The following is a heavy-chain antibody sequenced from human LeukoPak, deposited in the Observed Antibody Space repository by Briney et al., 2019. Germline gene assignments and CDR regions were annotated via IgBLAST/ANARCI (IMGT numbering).Heavy chain of an antibody. J-gene: IGHJ4*02. Sequence: GGSLRLSCAASGFTFSSYAMSWVRQTPGKGLEWVSTLSGSGDTTYYADSVKGRFTISRDNSKNTLYLQMYSLRAEDTAVYFCSKGLRHSGYSLFDYWGQGSLVTVSS. CDR1: GFTFSSYA. V-gene: IGHV3-23*01. CDR2: LSGSGDTT. D-gene: IGHD3-22*01. CDR3: SKGLRHSGYSLFDY.